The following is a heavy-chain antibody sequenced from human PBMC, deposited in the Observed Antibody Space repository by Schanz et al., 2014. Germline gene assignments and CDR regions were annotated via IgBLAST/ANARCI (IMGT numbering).Heavy chain of an antibody. D-gene: IGHD3-10*01. V-gene: IGHV3-30*18. Sequence: VQLVESGGGVVQPGRSLRLSYAASGFTFSTHAMHWVRQAPGKGLEWVALVSSDGNNDYYTDSVKGRFTISRDNSKNTVHLQMNSLRAEDTAVYYCAKQHIVRGVIYLNWFDSWGQGTLVTVSS. CDR3: AKQHIVRGVIYLNWFDS. CDR2: VSSDGNND. CDR1: GFTFSTHA. J-gene: IGHJ5*01.